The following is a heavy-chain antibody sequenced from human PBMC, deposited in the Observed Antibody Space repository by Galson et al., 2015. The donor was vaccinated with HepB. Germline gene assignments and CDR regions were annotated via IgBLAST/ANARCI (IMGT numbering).Heavy chain of an antibody. CDR3: AREHSRTKIFGVVTPTYFDY. D-gene: IGHD3-3*01. J-gene: IGHJ4*02. V-gene: IGHV1-3*01. Sequence: SVKVSCKASGYTFTSYAIHWVRQAPGQRLEWMGWINPINGNTKYAQKFQGRVTITRDTSTSTAYMELSRLRSEDTAVYYCAREHSRTKIFGVVTPTYFDYGGQGPLGTV. CDR2: INPINGNT. CDR1: GYTFTSYA.